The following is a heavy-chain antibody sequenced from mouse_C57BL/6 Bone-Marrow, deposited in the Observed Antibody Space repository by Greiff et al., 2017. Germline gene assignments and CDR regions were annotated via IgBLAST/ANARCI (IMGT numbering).Heavy chain of an antibody. Sequence: QVQLQQPGAELVRPGTSVKLSCKASGYTFTSYWMHCVKQRPGQGLEWIGVIDPSDSYTNYNQKFKGKATLTVDTSSSTAYMQLSSLTSEDSAVYYCARDGNYPAWFAYWGQGTLVTVSA. CDR1: GYTFTSYW. D-gene: IGHD2-1*01. V-gene: IGHV1-59*01. J-gene: IGHJ3*01. CDR2: IDPSDSYT. CDR3: ARDGNYPAWFAY.